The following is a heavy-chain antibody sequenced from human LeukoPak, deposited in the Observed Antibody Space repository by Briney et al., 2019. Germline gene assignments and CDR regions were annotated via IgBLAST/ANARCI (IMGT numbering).Heavy chain of an antibody. CDR2: IYYSGST. D-gene: IGHD3-16*01. V-gene: IGHV4-59*01. CDR3: ARERLKGLVDY. CDR1: GGSISSYY. J-gene: IGHJ4*02. Sequence: SETLSLTCTVSGGSISSYYWSWIRQPPGKGLEWIGYIYYSGSTNYDPSLKSRVTISVDTSKNQFSLKLSSVAAADTAVYYCARERLKGLVDYWGRGTLVTVSS.